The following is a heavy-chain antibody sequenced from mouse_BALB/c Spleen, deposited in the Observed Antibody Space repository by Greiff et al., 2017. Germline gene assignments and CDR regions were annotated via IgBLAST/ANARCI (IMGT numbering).Heavy chain of an antibody. V-gene: IGHV5-17*02. J-gene: IGHJ2*01. CDR2: ISSGSSTI. CDR3: ARRLYDY. CDR1: GFTFSSFG. Sequence: EVNVVESGGGLVQPGGSRKLSCAASGFTFSSFGMHWVRQAPEKGLEWVAYISSGSSTIYYADTVKGRFTISRDNPKNTLFLQMTSLRSEDTAMYYCARRLYDYWGQGTTLTVSS.